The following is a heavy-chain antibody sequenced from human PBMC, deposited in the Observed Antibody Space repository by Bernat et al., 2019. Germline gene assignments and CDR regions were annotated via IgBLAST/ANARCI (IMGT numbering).Heavy chain of an antibody. Sequence: QLQLQESGPGLVKPSETLSLTCTVSGGSISSTTYYWGWIRQPPGKGLEWIGSIYYSSGSTYYNPSLKSRVTISVDTSKNQFSLKLSSVTAADTAVYYCARPKYDIVVVPTGGGIGWFDPWGQGTLVTVSS. CDR2: IYYSSGST. CDR3: ARPKYDIVVVPTGGGIGWFDP. V-gene: IGHV4-39*01. CDR1: GGSISSTTYY. J-gene: IGHJ5*02. D-gene: IGHD2-2*01.